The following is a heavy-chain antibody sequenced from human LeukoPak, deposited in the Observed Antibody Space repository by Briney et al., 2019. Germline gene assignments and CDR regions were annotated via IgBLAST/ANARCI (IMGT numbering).Heavy chain of an antibody. CDR2: IYYSGST. J-gene: IGHJ4*02. V-gene: IGHV4-39*07. CDR3: ARDPGQLWLHYFDY. D-gene: IGHD5-18*01. Sequence: SETLSLTCTVSGGSISSSSYYWGWIRQPPGTGLEWIGSIYYSGSTYYNPSLKSRVTISVDTSKNQFSLKLSSVTAADTAVYYCARDPGQLWLHYFDYWGQGTLVTVSS. CDR1: GGSISSSSYY.